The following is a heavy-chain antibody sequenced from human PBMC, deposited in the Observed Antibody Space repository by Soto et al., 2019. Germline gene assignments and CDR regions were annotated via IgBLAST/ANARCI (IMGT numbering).Heavy chain of an antibody. CDR2: INHSGST. CDR1: GGSFSGYY. D-gene: IGHD2-8*01. Sequence: QVQLQQWGAGLLKPSETLSLTCAVYGGSFSGYYWSWIRQPPGKGLEWIGEINHSGSTNYNPSLKSRVTISVDTSKNQFSLKLSSVTAADTAVYYCARGGQMVYAIAPNWFDPWGQGTLVTVSS. V-gene: IGHV4-34*01. CDR3: ARGGQMVYAIAPNWFDP. J-gene: IGHJ5*02.